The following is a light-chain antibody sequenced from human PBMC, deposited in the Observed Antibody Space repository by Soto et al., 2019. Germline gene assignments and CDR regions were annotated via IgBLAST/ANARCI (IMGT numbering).Light chain of an antibody. CDR1: QGIKND. CDR3: LQDYNFPYT. Sequence: AIQMTQSPSSLSASVGDRVTITCRASQGIKNDVAWYQQKPGKAPKLLIYAASSLHNGVPPRFSGSGSGTDFTLTINSLQPEDFAAYYCLQDYNFPYTFGHGTNLEIK. V-gene: IGKV1-6*01. J-gene: IGKJ2*01. CDR2: AAS.